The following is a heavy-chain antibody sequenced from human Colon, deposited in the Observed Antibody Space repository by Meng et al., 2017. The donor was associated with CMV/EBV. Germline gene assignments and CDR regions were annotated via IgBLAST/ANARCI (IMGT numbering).Heavy chain of an antibody. CDR1: GFTFNSYW. J-gene: IGHJ4*02. V-gene: IGHV3-74*01. CDR3: AKDRITIFGVATQDYFDY. D-gene: IGHD3-3*01. Sequence: GGSLRLSCAASGFTFNSYWMHWVRQAPGKGLVWVSRINSDGSTTNYADSVKGRFTISRDNSKNTLYLQMNSLRAEDTAVYYCAKDRITIFGVATQDYFDYWGQGTLVTVSS. CDR2: INSDGSTT.